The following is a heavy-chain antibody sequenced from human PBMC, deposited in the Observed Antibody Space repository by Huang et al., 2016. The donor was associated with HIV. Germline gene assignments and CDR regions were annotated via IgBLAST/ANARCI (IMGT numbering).Heavy chain of an antibody. Sequence: EVQLVESGGGLVQPGGSLRLSCAASGFTFSSSWMHWVRTAAGKGLGWVSRSNSDGSSSGYADSVKGRFTISRDNAKNTLYLQMNSLRAEDTAVYYCVRDPRIQSWLNYFDYWGQGTLVSVSS. J-gene: IGHJ4*02. D-gene: IGHD3-22*01. CDR2: SNSDGSSS. CDR3: VRDPRIQSWLNYFDY. CDR1: GFTFSSSW. V-gene: IGHV3-74*01.